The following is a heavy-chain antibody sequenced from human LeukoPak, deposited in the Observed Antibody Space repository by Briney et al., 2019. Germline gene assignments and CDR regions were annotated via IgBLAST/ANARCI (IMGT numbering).Heavy chain of an antibody. J-gene: IGHJ3*02. D-gene: IGHD2-15*01. CDR3: ARHDYSDAFDI. CDR2: IYSGGST. Sequence: AGGSLRLSCAASGFTVSSNYMSWVRQAPGKGLEWVSVIYSGGSTYYADSVKGRFTISRDNSKNTLYLQMNSLRAEDTAVYYCARHDYSDAFDIWGQGAMVTVSS. CDR1: GFTVSSNY. V-gene: IGHV3-66*04.